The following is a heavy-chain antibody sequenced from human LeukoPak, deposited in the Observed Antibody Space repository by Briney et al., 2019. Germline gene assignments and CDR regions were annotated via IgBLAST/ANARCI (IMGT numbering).Heavy chain of an antibody. J-gene: IGHJ4*02. V-gene: IGHV3-21*04. D-gene: IGHD5-18*01. Sequence: PGGSLRLSCAASGFTFSGYSMNWVRQAPGKGLEWVSSIGTTSNSMYYADSLKGRFTISRDNAESSLYLQMNSLRVEDTAVYFCAREGITAMADAWNDYWGQGTLVTVSS. CDR1: GFTFSGYS. CDR2: IGTTSNSM. CDR3: AREGITAMADAWNDY.